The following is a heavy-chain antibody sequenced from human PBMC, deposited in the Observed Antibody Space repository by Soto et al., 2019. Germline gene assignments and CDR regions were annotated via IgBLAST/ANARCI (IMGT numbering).Heavy chain of an antibody. CDR1: GFTFGSYW. CDR3: ARDVSPGSSSLYLDAFDI. CDR2: IKRDVSVK. J-gene: IGHJ3*02. Sequence: EVQLVESGGDLVQPGGSLRLSCEASGFTFGSYWMTWVRQAPGKGLEWVANIKRDVSVKSYLDSVRGRFAISRDNANNSLYLQMNSLRAEDTALYYCARDVSPGSSSLYLDAFDIWGQGTMVTVSS. D-gene: IGHD6-13*01. V-gene: IGHV3-7*05.